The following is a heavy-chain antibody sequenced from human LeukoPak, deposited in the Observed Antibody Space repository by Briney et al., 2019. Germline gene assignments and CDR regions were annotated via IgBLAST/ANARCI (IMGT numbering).Heavy chain of an antibody. CDR2: INPNSGGT. CDR1: GYTFTGYY. V-gene: IGHV1-2*02. Sequence: GASAKVSCKASGYTFTGYYMHWVRQAPGQGLEWMGWINPNSGGTNYAQKFQGRVTMTRDTSISTAYMELSRLRSDDTAVYYCARDWEWAVEFNNWFDPWGQGTLVTVSS. CDR3: ARDWEWAVEFNNWFDP. D-gene: IGHD3-3*01. J-gene: IGHJ5*02.